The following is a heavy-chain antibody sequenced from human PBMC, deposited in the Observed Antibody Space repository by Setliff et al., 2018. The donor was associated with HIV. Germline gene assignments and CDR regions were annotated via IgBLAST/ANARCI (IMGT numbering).Heavy chain of an antibody. V-gene: IGHV4-4*07. Sequence: PSETLSLTCSVSTDSISNFHWSWMRQPAGKGLEWIGRIFGSGTTHYNPSLKSRVTMSIDTSKNQFSLKLNSVTDADTAVYFCARDRSKYGTGSSAYNWFDPWGLGTLVTVSS. J-gene: IGHJ5*02. D-gene: IGHD3-16*01. CDR2: IFGSGTT. CDR1: TDSISNFH. CDR3: ARDRSKYGTGSSAYNWFDP.